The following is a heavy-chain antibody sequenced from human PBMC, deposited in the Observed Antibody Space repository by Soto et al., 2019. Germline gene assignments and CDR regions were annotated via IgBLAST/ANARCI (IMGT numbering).Heavy chain of an antibody. CDR2: IYWNDDK. CDR1: GFSVSARGVG. J-gene: IGHJ4*02. Sequence: SGPTLVNPTQTLTLTCALSGFSVSARGVGVGWIRQPPGKALEWLAIIYWNDDKLYRPSLQSRLTIAKDTSKNQVVLTMTNMDPVDTATYYCAHSPWGAAPDYWGQGTPVTVSS. CDR3: AHSPWGAAPDY. V-gene: IGHV2-5*01. D-gene: IGHD3-16*01.